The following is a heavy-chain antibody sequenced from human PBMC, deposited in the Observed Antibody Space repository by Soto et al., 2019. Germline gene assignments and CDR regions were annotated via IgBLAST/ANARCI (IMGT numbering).Heavy chain of an antibody. D-gene: IGHD6-13*01. Sequence: VQLVESGGGLIQPGGSLRLSCAASGFSVSSNYMSWVRQAPGKGLEWVSVISGGDSTFYADSVKGRFTISRDTSKNTLHLQMNSLRVEDTAVYYCARAPYSSSWYGTGFDYWGQGTLVTVSS. CDR3: ARAPYSSSWYGTGFDY. V-gene: IGHV3-53*01. CDR1: GFSVSSNY. CDR2: ISGGDST. J-gene: IGHJ4*02.